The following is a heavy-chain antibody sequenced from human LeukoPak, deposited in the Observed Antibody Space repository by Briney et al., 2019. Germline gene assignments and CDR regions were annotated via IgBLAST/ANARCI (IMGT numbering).Heavy chain of an antibody. CDR3: ARDQRDGYSDY. D-gene: IGHD5-24*01. J-gene: IGHJ4*02. CDR2: IYYSGST. V-gene: IGHV4-59*01. Sequence: SETLSLTCTVSGGSISSYYWSWIRQPPGKGLEWIGYIYYSGSTNYNPSLKSRVTISVDTSKNQFSLKLSSVTAADTAVYYCARDQRDGYSDYWGQGTLVIVSS. CDR1: GGSISSYY.